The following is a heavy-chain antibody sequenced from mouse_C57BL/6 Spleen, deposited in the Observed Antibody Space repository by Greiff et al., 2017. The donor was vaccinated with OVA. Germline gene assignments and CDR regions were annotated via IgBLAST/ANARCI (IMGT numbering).Heavy chain of an antibody. J-gene: IGHJ4*01. CDR3: ARGEGYYGNFAMDY. D-gene: IGHD1-1*01. CDR2: IYPGSGNT. V-gene: IGHV1-66*01. Sequence: QVQLKESGPELVKPGASVKISCKASGYSFTSYYIHWVKQRPAQGLEWIGWIYPGSGNTKYNEKFKGKATLTADTSSSTAYMQLSSLTSEDSAVYYCARGEGYYGNFAMDYWGQGTSVTVSS. CDR1: GYSFTSYY.